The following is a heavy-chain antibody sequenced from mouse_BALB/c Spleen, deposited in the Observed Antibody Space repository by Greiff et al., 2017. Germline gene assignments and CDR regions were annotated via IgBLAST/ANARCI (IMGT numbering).Heavy chain of an antibody. V-gene: IGHV3-6*02. J-gene: IGHJ4*01. CDR1: GYSITSGYY. CDR2: ISYDGSN. CDR3: ARAGNSLYAMDY. D-gene: IGHD2-1*01. Sequence: EVKLMESGPGLVKPSQSLSLTCSVTGYSITSGYYWNWIRQFPGNKLEWMGYISYDGSNNYNPSLKNRISITRDTSKNQFFLKLNSVTTEDTATYYCARAGNSLYAMDYWGQGTSVTVSS.